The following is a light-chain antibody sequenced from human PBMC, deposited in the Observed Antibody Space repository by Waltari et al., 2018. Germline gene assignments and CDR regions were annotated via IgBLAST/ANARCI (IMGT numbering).Light chain of an antibody. CDR1: QSVNNN. CDR2: GAS. V-gene: IGKV3-15*01. Sequence: EVVMTHSPATLSVSLGERAILSCMASQSVNNNLAWYQRKPGQAPRLLIYGASPRATGIAARFSGSGSGTEFTLTISSLQSEDSAIYFCQQYNRWPPTFGPGTKVDIK. CDR3: QQYNRWPPT. J-gene: IGKJ3*01.